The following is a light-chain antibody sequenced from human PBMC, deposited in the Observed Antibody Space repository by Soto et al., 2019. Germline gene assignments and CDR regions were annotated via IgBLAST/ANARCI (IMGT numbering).Light chain of an antibody. Sequence: DIVLTQSPAILSLSPGERATLSCRASEDVGNSLAWYQQRPGQSPRLLIYDVSNRATGIPSMFSGSGSGAHFTHTISSLEPDDFAVYYCQQRYNWPRTFGQGTKVDI. CDR2: DVS. CDR1: EDVGNS. CDR3: QQRYNWPRT. V-gene: IGKV3-11*01. J-gene: IGKJ1*01.